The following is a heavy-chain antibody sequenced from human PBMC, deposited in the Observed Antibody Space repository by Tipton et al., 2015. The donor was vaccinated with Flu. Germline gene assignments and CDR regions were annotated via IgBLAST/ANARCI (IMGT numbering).Heavy chain of an antibody. D-gene: IGHD3-3*01. J-gene: IGHJ3*01. CDR3: AKDILRWAFDF. CDR1: GFAFGNDW. Sequence: SLRLSCAAAGFAFGNDWMSRVRQAPGKGLEWVANINQDGSQKYYVDSVRGRFTISRDNSKNTLYLQMNSLRAEDTAVYYCAKDILRWAFDFWGQGTMVTVSS. V-gene: IGHV3-7*03. CDR2: INQDGSQK.